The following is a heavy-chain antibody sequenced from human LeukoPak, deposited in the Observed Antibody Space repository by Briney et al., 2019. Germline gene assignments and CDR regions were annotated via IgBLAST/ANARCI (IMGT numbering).Heavy chain of an antibody. J-gene: IGHJ4*02. CDR1: GFTSSSYA. CDR2: ISGSGGST. Sequence: PGGSLRLSCAASGFTSSSYAMSWVRQAPGKGLEWVSAISGSGGSTYYADSVKGRFTISRDNSKNTLYLQMNSLRAEDTAVYYCAKTYYDILTGYSRPRAPRITYYFDYWGQGTLVTVSS. D-gene: IGHD3-9*01. CDR3: AKTYYDILTGYSRPRAPRITYYFDY. V-gene: IGHV3-23*01.